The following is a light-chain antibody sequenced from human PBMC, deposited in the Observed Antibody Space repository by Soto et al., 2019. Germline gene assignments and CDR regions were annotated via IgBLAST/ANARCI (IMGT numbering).Light chain of an antibody. CDR2: GAS. V-gene: IGKV3-20*01. Sequence: EIGLTQSPATLSLSPGERATLSCGASQSVSRNFLAWYRQKPGQAPRLLIYGASNRATDTPDRFSGSGYGADFYLTISRLEPEDFAVYYCQQYGSSPWTFGQGTKVDIK. CDR1: QSVSRNF. CDR3: QQYGSSPWT. J-gene: IGKJ1*01.